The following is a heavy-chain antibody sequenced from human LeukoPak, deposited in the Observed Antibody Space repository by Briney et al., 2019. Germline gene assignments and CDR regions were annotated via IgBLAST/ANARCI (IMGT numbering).Heavy chain of an antibody. V-gene: IGHV4-39*07. CDR2: ISYTGST. CDR3: ARELGGMGYCSGGSCYASGYWFDP. J-gene: IGHJ5*02. CDR1: GDSISGRSYY. Sequence: SETLSLTCTVSGDSISGRSYYWGWIRQPPGQGLEWIGHISYTGSTYYNPSLKSRVTISVDTSKNQFSLQLRSVTAADTAVYYCARELGGMGYCSGGSCYASGYWFDPWGQGTLVTVSS. D-gene: IGHD2-15*01.